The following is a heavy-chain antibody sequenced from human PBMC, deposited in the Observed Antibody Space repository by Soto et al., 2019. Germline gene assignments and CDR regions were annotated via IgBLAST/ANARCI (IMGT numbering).Heavy chain of an antibody. D-gene: IGHD6-19*01. V-gene: IGHV1-3*01. CDR1: GYTFTSYA. J-gene: IGHJ4*02. CDR3: ARVYSMEQWLVDYFDY. Sequence: ASVKVSCKASGYTFTSYAMHWVRQAPGQRLEWMGWINAGNGNTKYSQKFQGRVTITRDTSASTAYMELSSLRSEDTAVYYCARVYSMEQWLVDYFDYWGQGTLVTVSP. CDR2: INAGNGNT.